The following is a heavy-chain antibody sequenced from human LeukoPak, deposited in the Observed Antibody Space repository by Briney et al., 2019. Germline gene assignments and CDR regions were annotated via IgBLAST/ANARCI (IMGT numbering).Heavy chain of an antibody. Sequence: TSETLSLTCTVSGGSISSGDYYWSWIRQPPGKGLEWIGYIYYSGSTYYNPSLKSRVTISVDTSKNQFSLKLSSVTAADTAVYYCARDFIAAAGTDDAFDIWGQGTMVTVSS. CDR1: GGSISSGDYY. D-gene: IGHD6-13*01. CDR2: IYYSGST. V-gene: IGHV4-30-4*01. CDR3: ARDFIAAAGTDDAFDI. J-gene: IGHJ3*02.